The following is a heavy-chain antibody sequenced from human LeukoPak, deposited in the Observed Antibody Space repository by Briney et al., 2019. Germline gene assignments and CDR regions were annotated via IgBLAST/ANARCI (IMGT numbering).Heavy chain of an antibody. CDR1: GLTFSSYA. J-gene: IGHJ4*02. CDR3: ARDLRGAADY. V-gene: IGHV3-64*02. D-gene: IGHD1-26*01. Sequence: GGSLRLSCAASGLTFSSYAMHWVRQAPGKRLEYLSSITSDGGTTYYADSVKGRFTISRDNSKNTPYLQMGSLRAGDMALYYCARDLRGAADYWGQGSLVTVSS. CDR2: ITSDGGTT.